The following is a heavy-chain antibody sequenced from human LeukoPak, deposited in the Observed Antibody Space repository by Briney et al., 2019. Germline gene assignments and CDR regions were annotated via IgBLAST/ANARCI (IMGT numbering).Heavy chain of an antibody. CDR3: AKDLTMIVVVTTTSRGDY. V-gene: IGHV3-23*01. J-gene: IGHJ4*02. CDR2: ISGSGGST. CDR1: GFTFSSYA. D-gene: IGHD3-22*01. Sequence: GGSLRLACAAAGFTFSSYATSPVRQAPGEWLESLSAISGSGGSTYYAESVKGRFTISRDNSKNTLYLQINSLKAEDTAVYYCAKDLTMIVVVTTTSRGDYWGQGTLVTVSS.